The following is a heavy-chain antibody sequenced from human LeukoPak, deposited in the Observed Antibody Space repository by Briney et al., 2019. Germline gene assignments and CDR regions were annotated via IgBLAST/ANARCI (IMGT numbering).Heavy chain of an antibody. J-gene: IGHJ5*02. CDR3: AKGSGSSSRYFFDP. Sequence: GGSLRLSCAPSAFTFSNAWMSWARKAPGKGLEWVSVITGSGDNTYYAHPVKGRFTISRDNSKNTLYLQVNSLRVEDTAVYYCAKGSGSSSRYFFDPWGQGTLLTVSS. CDR1: AFTFSNAW. V-gene: IGHV3-23*01. D-gene: IGHD6-13*01. CDR2: ITGSGDNT.